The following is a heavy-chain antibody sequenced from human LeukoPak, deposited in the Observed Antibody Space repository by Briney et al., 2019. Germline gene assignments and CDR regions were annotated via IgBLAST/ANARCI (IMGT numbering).Heavy chain of an antibody. Sequence: GRSLRLSCAASGFTFSSYAMHWVRQAPGKGLEWVAVISYDGSNKYYADSVKGRFTISRDNSKNALYLQMNSLRVEDTAVYYCAKERYSSSSLFAVTPFDYWGQGTRITVSS. CDR1: GFTFSSYA. V-gene: IGHV3-30-3*01. D-gene: IGHD6-13*01. J-gene: IGHJ4*02. CDR3: AKERYSSSSLFAVTPFDY. CDR2: ISYDGSNK.